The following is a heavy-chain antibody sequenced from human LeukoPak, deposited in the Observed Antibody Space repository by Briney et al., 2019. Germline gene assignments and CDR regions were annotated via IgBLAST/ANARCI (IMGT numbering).Heavy chain of an antibody. Sequence: ASVKVSCKASGYTFTSYGISWVRQAPGQGLEWMGWVSAYNGNTNYAQKLQGRVTMTTDTSTSTAYMELRSLRSDDTAVYYCARDYDCTNGVCFIFPPYYYYYMDVWGKGTTVTVSS. D-gene: IGHD2-8*01. J-gene: IGHJ6*03. V-gene: IGHV1-18*01. CDR1: GYTFTSYG. CDR2: VSAYNGNT. CDR3: ARDYDCTNGVCFIFPPYYYYYMDV.